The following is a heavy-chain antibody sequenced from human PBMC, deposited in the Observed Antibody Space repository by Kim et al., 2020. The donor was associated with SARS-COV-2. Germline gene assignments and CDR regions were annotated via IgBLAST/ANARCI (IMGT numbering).Heavy chain of an antibody. CDR2: IYHSGST. D-gene: IGHD3-22*01. CDR1: GGSISSSNW. V-gene: IGHV4-4*02. Sequence: SETLSLTCAVSGGSISSSNWWSWVRQPPGKGLEWIGEIYHSGSTNYNPSLKSRVTISVDKSKNQFSLKLSSVTAADTAVYYCARASDSSGYGLLGAFDIWGQGTMVTVSS. J-gene: IGHJ3*02. CDR3: ARASDSSGYGLLGAFDI.